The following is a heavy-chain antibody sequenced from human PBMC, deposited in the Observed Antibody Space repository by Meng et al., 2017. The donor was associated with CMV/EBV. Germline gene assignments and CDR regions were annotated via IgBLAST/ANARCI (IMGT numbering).Heavy chain of an antibody. D-gene: IGHD2-2*01. Sequence: ASVKVSCKASGYTFTGYYIHWVRRAPGQGLEWMGWINPNTGGTNYAQKFQGRVTMTRDTSISTAYMELSRLRSDDTAVYYCARILVEPAAIYYGLDVWGQGTTVTVSS. CDR1: GYTFTGYY. CDR3: ARILVEPAAIYYGLDV. J-gene: IGHJ6*02. CDR2: INPNTGGT. V-gene: IGHV1-2*02.